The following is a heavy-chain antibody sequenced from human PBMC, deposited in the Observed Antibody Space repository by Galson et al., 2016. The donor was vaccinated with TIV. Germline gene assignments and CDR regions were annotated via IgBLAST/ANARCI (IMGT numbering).Heavy chain of an antibody. Sequence: TLSLTCTVSGGSISSRGYYWSWIRQHPGKGLEWIGYIHYSGSTYYSPSLKSRLTISLDTSKNQFSLKLNSVTAADTAVYYCVRGLLDTSGYYPPPDAFDIWGQGTMVTVSS. V-gene: IGHV4-31*03. CDR2: IHYSGST. J-gene: IGHJ3*02. CDR1: GGSISSRGYY. CDR3: VRGLLDTSGYYPPPDAFDI. D-gene: IGHD3-22*01.